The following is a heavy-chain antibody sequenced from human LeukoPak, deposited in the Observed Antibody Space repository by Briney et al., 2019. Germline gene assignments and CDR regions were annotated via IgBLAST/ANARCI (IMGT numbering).Heavy chain of an antibody. CDR2: IYYSGST. D-gene: IGHD6-13*01. CDR3: ARLPREKSGQQLGY. J-gene: IGHJ4*02. Sequence: SETLSLTCAVSGGSISSSNWWSWVRQPPGKGLEWIGSIYYSGSTYYNPSLKSRVTISVDTSKNQFSLKLSSVTAADTAVYYCARLPREKSGQQLGYWGQGTLVTVSS. CDR1: GGSISSSNW. V-gene: IGHV4-39*01.